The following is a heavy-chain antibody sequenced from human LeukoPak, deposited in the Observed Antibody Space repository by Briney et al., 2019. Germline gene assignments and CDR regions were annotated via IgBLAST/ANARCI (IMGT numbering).Heavy chain of an antibody. CDR3: ARASHYNVRGVIMYYFDY. D-gene: IGHD3-10*02. CDR2: ISSSSSYI. Sequence: PGGSLRLSCAASGFTFSSYSMNWVRQAPGKGLEWVSSISSSSSYIYYADSVKGRFTISRDNAKNSLYLQMNSLRAEDTAVYYCARASHYNVRGVIMYYFDYWGQGTLVTVSS. J-gene: IGHJ4*02. V-gene: IGHV3-21*01. CDR1: GFTFSSYS.